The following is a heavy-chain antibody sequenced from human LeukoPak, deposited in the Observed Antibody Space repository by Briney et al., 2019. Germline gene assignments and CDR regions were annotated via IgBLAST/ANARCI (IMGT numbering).Heavy chain of an antibody. D-gene: IGHD5-18*01. CDR3: ARRATTERGHSYGLDF. J-gene: IGHJ4*02. CDR1: GFTFSSYH. CDR2: IGSSGSYI. V-gene: IGHV3-21*01. Sequence: GGSLRLSCEVSGFTFSSYHMNWVRHAPGKGLGWVSSIGSSGSYIYYADSLTGRFTISRDNAKNSLYLQMNSLRAEDTAMYYCARRATTERGHSYGLDFWGQGTLVTVSS.